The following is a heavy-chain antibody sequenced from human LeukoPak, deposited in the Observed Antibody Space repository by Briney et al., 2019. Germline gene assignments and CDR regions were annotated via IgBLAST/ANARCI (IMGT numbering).Heavy chain of an antibody. CDR2: INPSGGST. J-gene: IGHJ4*02. CDR1: GYTFSNYY. Sequence: ASVRVSCKASGYTFSNYYIHWVRQAPGQGLEWMGIINPSGGSTSYAQKFQGRVTMTRDTSTSTVYMELSSLRSEDTAVYYCARVGSKPEYYYGSSGYYYGGYYFDYWGQGTLVTVSS. D-gene: IGHD3-22*01. V-gene: IGHV1-46*01. CDR3: ARVGSKPEYYYGSSGYYYGGYYFDY.